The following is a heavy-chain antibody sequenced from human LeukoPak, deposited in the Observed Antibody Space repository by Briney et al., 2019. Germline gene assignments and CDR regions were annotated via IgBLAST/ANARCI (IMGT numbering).Heavy chain of an antibody. CDR3: ARRLLRSMTNLDY. Sequence: PPETLCLTCAVYGGSFSGYYWSWIRQPPGKGLEWIGEINHSGSTNYNPSLKSRVTISVDTSKNQFSLKLSSVTAADTAVYYCARRLLRSMTNLDYWGQGTLVTVSS. J-gene: IGHJ4*02. CDR1: GGSFSGYY. V-gene: IGHV4-34*01. D-gene: IGHD4-11*01. CDR2: INHSGST.